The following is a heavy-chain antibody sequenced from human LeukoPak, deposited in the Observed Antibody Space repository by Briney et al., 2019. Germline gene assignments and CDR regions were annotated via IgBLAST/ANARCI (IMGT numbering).Heavy chain of an antibody. CDR3: ARDGYSGSKRGFYFDS. J-gene: IGHJ4*02. D-gene: IGHD5-12*01. V-gene: IGHV3-33*01. CDR1: GFTFSTYG. Sequence: PGRSLRLSCAASGFTFSTYGMHWVRQTPGKGLEWVAVMWYDGSNKYYVDSVKGRFTISRDNSKNTLDLQMNSLRVEDTAVYYCARDGYSGSKRGFYFDSWGQGTLVTVSS. CDR2: MWYDGSNK.